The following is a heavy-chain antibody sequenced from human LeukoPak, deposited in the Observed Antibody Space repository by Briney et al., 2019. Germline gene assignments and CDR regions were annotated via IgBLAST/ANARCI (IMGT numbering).Heavy chain of an antibody. CDR2: IYYSGST. D-gene: IGHD6-19*01. Sequence: WFRQAPGKGLEWIGSIYYSGSTYYNPSLKSRVTISIDTSKNQFSLKLSSVTAADTAVCYCAGASYSSGWYLDAFDIWGQGTMVTVSS. J-gene: IGHJ3*02. CDR3: AGASYSSGWYLDAFDI. V-gene: IGHV4-39*07.